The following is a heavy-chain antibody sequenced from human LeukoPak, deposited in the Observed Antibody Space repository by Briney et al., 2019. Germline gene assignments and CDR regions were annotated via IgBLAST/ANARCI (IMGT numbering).Heavy chain of an antibody. J-gene: IGHJ5*02. D-gene: IGHD6-13*01. CDR1: GDSISSYY. CDR2: IYYSGST. Sequence: KASETLSLTCTVSGDSISSYYWSWIRQPPGKGLEWIGYIYYSGSTNFNPSLKSRVTISVDTSKNQFSLKLSSVTAADTAVYYCARWYSSSWYDTYNWFDPWGQGTLVTVSS. V-gene: IGHV4-59*01. CDR3: ARWYSSSWYDTYNWFDP.